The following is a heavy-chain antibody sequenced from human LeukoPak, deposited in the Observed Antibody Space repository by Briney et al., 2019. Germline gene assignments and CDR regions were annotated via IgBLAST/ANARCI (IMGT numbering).Heavy chain of an antibody. Sequence: LSETLSLTCTVSGGSISSYYWSWIRQPAGKGLEWIGRIYTSGSTNYNPSLKSRVTMSVDTSKNQFSLKLSSVTAADTAVYYCARGLSYYYDSSGYSSDAFDIWGQGTMVTVSS. CDR1: GGSISSYY. CDR2: IYTSGST. CDR3: ARGLSYYYDSSGYSSDAFDI. V-gene: IGHV4-4*07. D-gene: IGHD3-22*01. J-gene: IGHJ3*02.